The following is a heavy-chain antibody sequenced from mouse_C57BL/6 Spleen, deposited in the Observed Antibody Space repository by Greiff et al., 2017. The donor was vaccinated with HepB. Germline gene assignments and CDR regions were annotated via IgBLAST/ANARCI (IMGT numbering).Heavy chain of an antibody. CDR1: GYTFTSYW. CDR2: IDPSDSYT. CDR3: ARNEHIGYYYGSSHWYFDV. Sequence: VQLQQPGAELVKPGASVKLSCKASGYTFTSYWMQWVKQRPGQGLEWIGEIDPSDSYTNYNQKFKGKATLTVDTSSSTAYMQLSSLTSEDSAVYYCARNEHIGYYYGSSHWYFDVWGTGTTVTVSS. V-gene: IGHV1-50*01. D-gene: IGHD1-1*01. J-gene: IGHJ1*03.